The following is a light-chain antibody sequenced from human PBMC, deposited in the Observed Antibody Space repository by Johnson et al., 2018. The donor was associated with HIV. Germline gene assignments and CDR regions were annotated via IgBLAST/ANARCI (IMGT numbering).Light chain of an antibody. CDR3: AAWDDSLSVLYV. J-gene: IGLJ1*01. V-gene: IGLV1-47*01. CDR1: SSNIANNY. CDR2: RNN. Sequence: QSVLTQPPSVSVAPGQKVTISCSGSSSNIANNYVSWYQQLPGTAPKLLIYRNNQRPSGVPDRFSGSKSGTSASLAISGLQAKDEADYYCAAWDDSLSVLYVFGTGTKVTVL.